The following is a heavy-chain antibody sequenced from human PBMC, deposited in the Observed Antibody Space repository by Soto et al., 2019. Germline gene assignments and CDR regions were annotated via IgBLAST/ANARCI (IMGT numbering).Heavy chain of an antibody. CDR1: GFTFSSYG. Sequence: QVQLVESGGGVVQPGRSLRLSCAASGFTFSSYGMHWVRQAPGKGLEWVAVIWYDGSNKYYADSVKGRFTISRDNSKNTLYLQMNSLRAEDTAVYYCARDEANSGSYYYGGVFDYWGQGTLVTVSS. J-gene: IGHJ4*02. CDR2: IWYDGSNK. D-gene: IGHD1-26*01. V-gene: IGHV3-33*01. CDR3: ARDEANSGSYYYGGVFDY.